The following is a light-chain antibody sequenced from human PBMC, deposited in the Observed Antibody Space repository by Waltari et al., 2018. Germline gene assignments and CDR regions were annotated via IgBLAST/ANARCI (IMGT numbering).Light chain of an antibody. V-gene: IGLV2-11*01. CDR3: SSYAGNYTWM. J-gene: IGLJ3*02. CDR2: DVT. CDR1: SSDVGGYNY. Sequence: QSALTQPRSVSGSPGHSVTIPCTGTSSDVGGYNYVPWYQQQPGKVPKIRVYDVTKRPSGVPDRFSGSKSGYTASLTISGLQAEDEADYYCSSYAGNYTWMFGGGTKLTVL.